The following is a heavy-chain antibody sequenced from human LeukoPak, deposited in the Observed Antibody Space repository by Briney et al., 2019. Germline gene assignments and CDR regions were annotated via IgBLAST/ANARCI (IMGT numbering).Heavy chain of an antibody. D-gene: IGHD5-18*01. Sequence: SETLSLTCTVSGGSISSSSYYWGWIRQPPGKGLEWIGSIYYSGSTYYNPSLKSRVTMSVDTSKNQFSLKLSSVTAADTAVYYCARGERGYSYGLYYFDYWGQGTLVTVSS. CDR2: IYYSGST. V-gene: IGHV4-39*07. CDR1: GGSISSSSYY. CDR3: ARGERGYSYGLYYFDY. J-gene: IGHJ4*02.